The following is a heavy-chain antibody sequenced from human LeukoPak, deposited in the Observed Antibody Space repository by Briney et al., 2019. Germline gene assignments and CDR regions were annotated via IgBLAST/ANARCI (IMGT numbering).Heavy chain of an antibody. D-gene: IGHD6-19*01. Sequence: GGSLRLSCTASGFSFSNYWMHWVRQPPGKGLEWVANIKQDGSEKYYVDSVKGRFTISRDNAKNSLYLQMNSLRAEDTGVYYCDGGTGWVSNLGGGQGTLVIVSS. CDR3: DGGTGWVSNLG. CDR1: GFSFSNYW. J-gene: IGHJ4*02. V-gene: IGHV3-7*03. CDR2: IKQDGSEK.